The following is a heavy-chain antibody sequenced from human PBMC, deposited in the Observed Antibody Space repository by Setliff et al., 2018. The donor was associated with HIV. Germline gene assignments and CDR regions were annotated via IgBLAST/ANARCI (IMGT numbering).Heavy chain of an antibody. CDR2: INWNGGST. V-gene: IGHV3-20*04. D-gene: IGHD3-22*01. J-gene: IGHJ6*03. CDR3: ARAPGYYDSSGYYYGYYYYYMDV. Sequence: GESLKISCAASGFTFDVYGMSWVRQAPGKGLEWVSGINWNGGSTGYADSVKGRFTISRDNAKNSRYLQMNSLRAEDTALYYCARAPGYYDSSGYYYGYYYYYMDVWGKGTTVTVSS. CDR1: GFTFDVYG.